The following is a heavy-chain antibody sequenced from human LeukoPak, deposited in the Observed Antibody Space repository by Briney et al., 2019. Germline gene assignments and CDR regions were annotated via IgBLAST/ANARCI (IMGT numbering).Heavy chain of an antibody. CDR1: GFTFSSYG. CDR3: ARLYCSGGSCYVDY. D-gene: IGHD2-15*01. Sequence: PGGSLRLSCAASGFTFSSYGMHWVRQAPGKGLEWVAFIRYDGSNKYYADSVKGRFTSSRDNSKNTLYLQMNSLRAEDTAVYYCARLYCSGGSCYVDYWGQGTLVTVSS. J-gene: IGHJ4*02. V-gene: IGHV3-30*02. CDR2: IRYDGSNK.